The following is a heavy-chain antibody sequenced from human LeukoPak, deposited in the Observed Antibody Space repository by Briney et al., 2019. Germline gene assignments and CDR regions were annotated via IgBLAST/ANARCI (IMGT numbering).Heavy chain of an antibody. CDR2: ISSSGSTI. D-gene: IGHD3-22*01. CDR1: GFTFSDYY. Sequence: GGSLRLSCAASGFTFSDYYMSWIRQAPGKGLEWVSYISSSGSTIYYADSVKGRFTISRDNAKNSLYLQMNSQRAEDTAVYYCARDLNYDSTYFDYWGQGTLVTVSS. J-gene: IGHJ4*02. CDR3: ARDLNYDSTYFDY. V-gene: IGHV3-11*04.